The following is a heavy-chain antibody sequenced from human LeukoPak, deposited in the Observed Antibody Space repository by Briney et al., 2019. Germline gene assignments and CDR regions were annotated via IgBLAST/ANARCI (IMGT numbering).Heavy chain of an antibody. Sequence: GGSLRHSCAASGFNFSSYWMTWVSQARGKGLEWVANIKQDGSEKYYVDSLKGRFTISRDNAKNSLYLQMNSLRADDTGVYYCARDRRGPFDYWGQGTLVTVSS. J-gene: IGHJ4*02. D-gene: IGHD3-10*01. CDR2: IKQDGSEK. CDR1: GFNFSSYW. CDR3: ARDRRGPFDY. V-gene: IGHV3-7*03.